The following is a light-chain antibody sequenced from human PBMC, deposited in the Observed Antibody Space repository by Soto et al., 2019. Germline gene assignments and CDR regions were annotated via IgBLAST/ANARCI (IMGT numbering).Light chain of an antibody. V-gene: IGLV1-47*01. CDR1: SSNIGSNF. CDR3: AAWDDSLSGWV. Sequence: QSVLTQPPSASGTPGQRVTISCSGSSSNIGSNFVYWYQQFPGTAPKLLIYRNNQRPSGVPDRFSGSKSGTSASLAIRGLPSGDEADYYCAAWDDSLSGWVFGGGTKLTVL. J-gene: IGLJ3*02. CDR2: RNN.